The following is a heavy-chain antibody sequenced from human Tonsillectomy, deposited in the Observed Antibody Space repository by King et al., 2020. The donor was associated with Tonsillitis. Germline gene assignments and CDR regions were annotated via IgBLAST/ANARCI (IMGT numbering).Heavy chain of an antibody. Sequence: EVQLVESGGGLVKPGVSLRLSCAASGFPFSNYNMNWVSQAPGKGLVWVSSISGSLSYIYYADSVMRRFTISRDNAKNSLTLQMNSLRAEDTAVYYCARAHYYDSSDYYFFDYWGQGTLVTVSS. CDR2: ISGSLSYI. J-gene: IGHJ4*02. V-gene: IGHV3-21*01. CDR1: GFPFSNYN. D-gene: IGHD3-22*01. CDR3: ARAHYYDSSDYYFFDY.